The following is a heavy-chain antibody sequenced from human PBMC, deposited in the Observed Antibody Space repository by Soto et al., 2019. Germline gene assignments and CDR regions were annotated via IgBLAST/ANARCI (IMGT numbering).Heavy chain of an antibody. V-gene: IGHV3-23*01. D-gene: IGHD3-16*01. Sequence: VQLLESGGGLVQPGGSLRLSCAASGFTFSSYAMSWVRQAPGKGLEWVSAISGSGGSTYYADSVKGRFTISRDNSKNTLYLQMNSRRAEDTAVYYCAKDQGGTDAFDIWGQGTMVTVSS. CDR3: AKDQGGTDAFDI. CDR1: GFTFSSYA. J-gene: IGHJ3*02. CDR2: ISGSGGST.